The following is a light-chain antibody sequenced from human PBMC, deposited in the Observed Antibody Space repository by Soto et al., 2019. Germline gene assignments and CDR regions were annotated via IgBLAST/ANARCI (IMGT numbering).Light chain of an antibody. CDR1: QSVGSN. V-gene: IGKV3-15*01. J-gene: IGKJ2*01. CDR3: QQYNNWPLYT. Sequence: EIVMTQSPATLSVSPGERATLSCWASQSVGSNLGWYQQKPGQAPRLLIYGASTRATGVPARFTGSGSGTEFTLTISSLQSEDFALYYCQQYNNWPLYTFGQGTKLEIK. CDR2: GAS.